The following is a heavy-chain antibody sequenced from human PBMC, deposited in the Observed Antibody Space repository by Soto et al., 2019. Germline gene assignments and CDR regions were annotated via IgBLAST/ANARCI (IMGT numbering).Heavy chain of an antibody. CDR2: ISSSGSTI. CDR1: GFTFSDYY. D-gene: IGHD5-12*01. V-gene: IGHV3-11*01. J-gene: IGHJ4*02. Sequence: GGSLRLSCAASGFTFSDYYMSWIRQSPGKGLEWVSYISSSGSTIYYADSVKGRFTISRDNAKNSLYLQLNSLRAEDTAVYYCARGRRDGSNYGYYFDYWGQGTLVTVS. CDR3: ARGRRDGSNYGYYFDY.